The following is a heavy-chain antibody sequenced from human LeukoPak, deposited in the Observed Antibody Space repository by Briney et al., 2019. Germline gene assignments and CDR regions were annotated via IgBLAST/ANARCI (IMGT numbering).Heavy chain of an antibody. Sequence: GGSLRLSCAASGFTFDDYAMHWVRQAPGKGLEWVSGISWNSGSIGYADSVKGRFTTSRDNAKNSLYLQMNSLRAEDMALYYCAKSESVITTPFDYWGQGTLVTVSS. CDR1: GFTFDDYA. V-gene: IGHV3-9*03. J-gene: IGHJ4*02. CDR2: ISWNSGSI. CDR3: AKSESVITTPFDY. D-gene: IGHD3-22*01.